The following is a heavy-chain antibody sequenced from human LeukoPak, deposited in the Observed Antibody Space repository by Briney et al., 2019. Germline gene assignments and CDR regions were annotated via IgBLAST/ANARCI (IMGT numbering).Heavy chain of an antibody. CDR3: ARTQHMSSEGNDARDNWFDP. J-gene: IGHJ5*02. CDR2: IIPIFGTA. V-gene: IGHV1-69*01. CDR1: GGTFSSYA. D-gene: IGHD1-1*01. Sequence: GSSVKVSCKASGGTFSSYAISWVRQAPGQGLEWMGGIIPIFGTANYAQKFQGRVTITADESTSTAYMELSSLRSEDTAVYYCARTQHMSSEGNDARDNWFDPWGQGTLVTVSS.